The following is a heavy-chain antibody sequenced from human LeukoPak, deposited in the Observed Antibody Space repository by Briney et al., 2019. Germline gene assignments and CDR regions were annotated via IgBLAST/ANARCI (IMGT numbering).Heavy chain of an antibody. J-gene: IGHJ5*02. CDR2: IYHSGST. V-gene: IGHV4-38-2*02. CDR1: GYSISSGYY. D-gene: IGHD1-1*01. CDR3: ARDATGTYLYWFDP. Sequence: SETLSLTCTVSGYSISSGYYWGWIRPPPGKGLEWIGSIYHSGSTYYNPSLKSRVTISVDTSKNHFSLKLSSVTAADTAVYYCARDATGTYLYWFDPWGQGTLVTVSS.